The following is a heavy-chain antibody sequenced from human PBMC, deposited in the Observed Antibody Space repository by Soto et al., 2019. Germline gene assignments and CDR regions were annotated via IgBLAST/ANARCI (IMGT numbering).Heavy chain of an antibody. Sequence: QVQLVESGGGVVQPGKSLRLSCAASGFTFSTYGMHWVRQAPGKGLEWVAVIWYDGSNKYHGDSLKGRFTISRDNSKNTLYLQITDLRAEDTAVYYCRRDGALGDTAVVDSWGQGTLVTVSS. D-gene: IGHD5-18*01. CDR2: IWYDGSNK. CDR3: RRDGALGDTAVVDS. J-gene: IGHJ4*02. V-gene: IGHV3-33*01. CDR1: GFTFSTYG.